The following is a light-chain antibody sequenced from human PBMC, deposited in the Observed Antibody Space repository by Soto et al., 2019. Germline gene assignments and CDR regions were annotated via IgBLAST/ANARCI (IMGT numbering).Light chain of an antibody. CDR1: QTMTRAY. Sequence: IVLMQSPGTLSLSPGERATLSCRASQTMTRAYVAWYQQKPGQAPRLLIYAASYRATGISDKFSGSGSGSDFSLTISRLEPEDSAVYYCHQYHSPPQTFGQGTKVEIK. V-gene: IGKV3-20*01. CDR3: HQYHSPPQT. J-gene: IGKJ2*01. CDR2: AAS.